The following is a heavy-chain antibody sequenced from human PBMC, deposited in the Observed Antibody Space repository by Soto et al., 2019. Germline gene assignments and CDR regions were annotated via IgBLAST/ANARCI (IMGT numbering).Heavy chain of an antibody. V-gene: IGHV3-53*01. CDR3: ARGNSSSWYLDY. CDR1: GFTVSSNY. CDR2: IYSGGST. D-gene: IGHD6-13*01. J-gene: IGHJ4*02. Sequence: GGSLRLSCAASGFTVSSNYMSWVRQAPGKGLEWVSVIYSGGSTYYADSVKGRFTISRGNSKNTLYLQMNSLRAEDTAVYFCARGNSSSWYLDYWGQGTLVTVSS.